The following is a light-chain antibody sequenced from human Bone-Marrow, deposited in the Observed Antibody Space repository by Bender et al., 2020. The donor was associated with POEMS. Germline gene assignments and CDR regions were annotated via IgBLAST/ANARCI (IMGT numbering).Light chain of an antibody. CDR1: SSDVGRYNY. CDR2: DVT. V-gene: IGLV2-8*01. J-gene: IGLJ2*01. Sequence: QSALTQPPSASGSPGQSVTISCTGTSSDVGRYNYVSWYQQYPGKAPKLLIYDVTKRPSGVPDRFSGSKSGITASLTVSGLQTEDEADYYCSSYAGRPVFGGGTKLTVL. CDR3: SSYAGRPV.